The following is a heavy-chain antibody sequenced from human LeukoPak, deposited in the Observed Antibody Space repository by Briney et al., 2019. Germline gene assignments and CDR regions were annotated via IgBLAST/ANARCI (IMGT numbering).Heavy chain of an antibody. V-gene: IGHV1-69-2*01. CDR1: GYTFTDYY. CDR3: ATERQSSSYDY. CDR2: VEPEDGET. Sequence: ASVKVSCKVSGYTFTDYYMHWVQQAPGKGLEWMGLVEPEDGETIYAEKFQGRVTITADTSTDTAYMELSSLRSEDTAVYYCATERQSSSYDYWGQGTLVTVSS. J-gene: IGHJ4*02. D-gene: IGHD6-6*01.